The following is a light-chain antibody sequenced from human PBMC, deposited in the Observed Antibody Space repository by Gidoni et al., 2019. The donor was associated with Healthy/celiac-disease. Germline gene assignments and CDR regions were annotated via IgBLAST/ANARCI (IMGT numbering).Light chain of an antibody. V-gene: IGKV3-11*01. CDR1: QSVSSY. Sequence: EIVLTQSPATLSLSPGERATLSCRASQSVSSYLAWYQQKPGQAPRLLIYDASNRATGIPARFSGSGSGTDFTLTISSLEPEDFAVYYCQQRSNWLLTCXGXTKVEIK. J-gene: IGKJ4*01. CDR3: QQRSNWLLT. CDR2: DAS.